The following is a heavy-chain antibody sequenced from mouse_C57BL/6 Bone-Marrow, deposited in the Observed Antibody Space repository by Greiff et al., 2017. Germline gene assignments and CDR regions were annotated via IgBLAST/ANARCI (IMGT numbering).Heavy chain of an antibody. CDR3: ASDYYGSSPDY. D-gene: IGHD1-1*01. CDR2: INPSSGYT. Sequence: QVQLQQSGAELAKPGASVKLSCKASGYTFTSYWMHWVKQRPGQGLEWIGYINPSSGYTKYNQKFKDKATLAADNSSSTAYMQLSNLTYEDSAVYYCASDYYGSSPDYWGQGTTLTVSS. J-gene: IGHJ2*01. CDR1: GYTFTSYW. V-gene: IGHV1-7*01.